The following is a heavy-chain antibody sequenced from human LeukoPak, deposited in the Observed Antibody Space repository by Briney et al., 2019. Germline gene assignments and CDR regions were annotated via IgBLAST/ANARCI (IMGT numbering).Heavy chain of an antibody. D-gene: IGHD2-2*01. CDR1: GFTFSSYG. Sequence: GGSLRLSCAASGFTFSSYGMHWVRQAPGKGLEWVAVIWYDGSNKYYADSVKGRFTISRDNSKNTLYLQMNSLRAEDTALYYCARYCSSTSCPPYWGQGTLVTVSS. CDR2: IWYDGSNK. J-gene: IGHJ4*02. CDR3: ARYCSSTSCPPY. V-gene: IGHV3-30*19.